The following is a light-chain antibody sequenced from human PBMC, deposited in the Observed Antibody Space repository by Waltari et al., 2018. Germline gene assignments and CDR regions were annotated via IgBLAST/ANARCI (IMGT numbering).Light chain of an antibody. J-gene: IGLJ1*01. CDR3: CSLAGTSYV. V-gene: IGLV2-11*01. Sequence: QSALTQPRSVSGSPGQSVAISCPGTSSDVGAYHYVSWYQQYPGKAPNLLIFDVTHRPSGVSDRFSGLKAVNTGCLTITGLRAEDEADYYCCSLAGTSYVFGTGTTVTVL. CDR1: SSDVGAYHY. CDR2: DVT.